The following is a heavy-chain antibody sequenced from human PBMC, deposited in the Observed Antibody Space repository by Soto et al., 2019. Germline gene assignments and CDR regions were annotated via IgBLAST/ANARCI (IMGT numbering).Heavy chain of an antibody. D-gene: IGHD3-22*01. CDR1: GASIGSGDYY. V-gene: IGHV4-31*01. J-gene: IGHJ5*01. Sequence: SETLSLTCTVSGASIGSGDYYWSWSCQHPGKGLEGIGYSYYSGGTYYNPSLNRLVTVSVDTSKNMFSLELGAVTAAAEAGYYFVSIYDSSGYYYRNEWFDPWGQGTPVNVPP. CDR2: SYYSGGT. CDR3: VSIYDSSGYYYRNEWFDP.